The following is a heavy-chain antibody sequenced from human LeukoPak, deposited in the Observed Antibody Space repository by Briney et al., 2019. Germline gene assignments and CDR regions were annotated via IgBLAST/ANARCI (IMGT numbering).Heavy chain of an antibody. J-gene: IGHJ4*02. CDR2: INHSGST. V-gene: IGHV4-34*01. CDR1: GFTFSSYA. CDR3: ARGISEYQLLYSFDY. D-gene: IGHD2-2*02. Sequence: GSLRLSCAASGFTFSSYAMSWVRQPPGKGLEWIGEINHSGSTNYNPSLKSRVTISVDTSKNQFSLKLSSVTAADTAVYYCARGISEYQLLYSFDYWGQGTLVTVSS.